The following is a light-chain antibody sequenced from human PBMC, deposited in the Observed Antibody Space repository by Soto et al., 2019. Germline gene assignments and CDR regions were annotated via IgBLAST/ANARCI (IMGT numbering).Light chain of an antibody. J-gene: IGKJ1*01. V-gene: IGKV3-11*01. CDR3: QQRSYWPPG. CDR1: QSVSSY. Sequence: EIVLKQSPATLSLSPGERATLSCRASQSVSSYLDWYQQKPGQAPRLLRDDASNRATGMPARFSGSGSGTEFSPTIRILEPEDFAVYYCQQRSYWPPGFGQRTKLEIK. CDR2: DAS.